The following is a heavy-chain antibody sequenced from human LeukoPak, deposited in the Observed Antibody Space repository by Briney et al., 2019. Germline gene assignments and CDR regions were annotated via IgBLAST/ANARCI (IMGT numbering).Heavy chain of an antibody. V-gene: IGHV3-30*02. CDR2: IRYDGSNK. D-gene: IGHD6-6*01. Sequence: GGSLRLSCAASGFTFSRYGMHWVRQAPGKGLEGVAFIRYDGSNKYYADSVKGRFTISRDNSKNTLYLQMNSLRAEDTAVYYCAKGESSSSGNWFDPWGQGTLVTVSS. J-gene: IGHJ5*02. CDR1: GFTFSRYG. CDR3: AKGESSSSGNWFDP.